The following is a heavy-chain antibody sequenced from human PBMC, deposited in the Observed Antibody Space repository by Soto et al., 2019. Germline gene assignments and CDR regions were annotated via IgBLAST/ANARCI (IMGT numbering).Heavy chain of an antibody. D-gene: IGHD1-1*01. Sequence: QVQLVQSGAEVKKPGSSVKVSCKASGGTFSSYTISWVRQAPGQGLEWMGRIIPILGIANYAQKFQGRVTIPADKSSSRAYMELSSLRSEDTAVYYCARTGTTSYYGMDVWGQGTTVTVSS. CDR1: GGTFSSYT. CDR3: ARTGTTSYYGMDV. V-gene: IGHV1-69*02. J-gene: IGHJ6*02. CDR2: IIPILGIA.